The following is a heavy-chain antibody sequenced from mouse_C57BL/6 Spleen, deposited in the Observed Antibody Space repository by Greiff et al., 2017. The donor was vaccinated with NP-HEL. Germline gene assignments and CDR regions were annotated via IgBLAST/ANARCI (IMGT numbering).Heavy chain of an antibody. Sequence: EVQRVESGGGLVQPGRSLTLSCTASGFTFSDYYMAWVRQSPEKGLEWVASINYDGSSTYYLDSLKSRFIISRDNAKNILYLKMSSLKSEDTATYYCARELRHGAMDYWGQGTSVTVSS. D-gene: IGHD3-2*02. V-gene: IGHV5-16*01. CDR2: INYDGSST. CDR3: ARELRHGAMDY. J-gene: IGHJ4*01. CDR1: GFTFSDYY.